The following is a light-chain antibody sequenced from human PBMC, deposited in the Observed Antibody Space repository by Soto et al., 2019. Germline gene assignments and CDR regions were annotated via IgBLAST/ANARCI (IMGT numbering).Light chain of an antibody. CDR2: GAS. J-gene: IGKJ1*01. V-gene: IGKV3-20*01. Sequence: EIVLTQSPGTLPLSPGERATLSCRASQSVSSSYLAWYQQKPGQAPRLLIYGASSRATGIPDRFSGSGSGTDFTLTISRLEPEDFAVYYCQQYGSSPPTWTFGQGTKV. CDR1: QSVSSSY. CDR3: QQYGSSPPTWT.